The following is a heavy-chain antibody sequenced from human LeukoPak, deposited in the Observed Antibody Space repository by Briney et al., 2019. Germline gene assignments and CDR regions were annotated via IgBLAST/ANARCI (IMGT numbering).Heavy chain of an antibody. Sequence: SETLSPACTVSGGSITSVGYYWSWIRQHPGKGLEWIGYIYYSGSSYYNPSLKSRVTISVDTSKNQFSLKLTSVTAADTAVYYCARGEIATTNCFDPWGQGTLVTVSS. CDR1: GGSITSVGYY. CDR2: IYYSGSS. D-gene: IGHD5-24*01. CDR3: ARGEIATTNCFDP. J-gene: IGHJ5*02. V-gene: IGHV4-31*03.